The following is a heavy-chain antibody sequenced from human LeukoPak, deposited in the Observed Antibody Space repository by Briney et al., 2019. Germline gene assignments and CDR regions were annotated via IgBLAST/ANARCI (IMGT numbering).Heavy chain of an antibody. J-gene: IGHJ4*02. Sequence: GESLKISCKGSGYSFTNYWIAWVRQMSGKGLEWMGIIYPGDSDTRYSPSFQGQVTISVDKSISTAYLQWSSLKASDTAMYYCARVWESSGSYYYYWGQGTLVTVSS. V-gene: IGHV5-51*01. CDR2: IYPGDSDT. D-gene: IGHD1-26*01. CDR3: ARVWESSGSYYYY. CDR1: GYSFTNYW.